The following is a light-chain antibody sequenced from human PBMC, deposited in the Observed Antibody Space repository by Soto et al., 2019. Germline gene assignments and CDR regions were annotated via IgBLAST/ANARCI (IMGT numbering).Light chain of an antibody. J-gene: IGKJ1*01. V-gene: IGKV1-5*01. Sequence: DIQLTQSPSTLSASVGDTVTISCRASESLIGWLAWYQQRPGSAPKLLIYDASSLEGGVPSRFTGDGSGTEFSLTIASLQPDDFGTYYCQQYKSYPWTFXQGTKVDIK. CDR3: QQYKSYPWT. CDR1: ESLIGW. CDR2: DAS.